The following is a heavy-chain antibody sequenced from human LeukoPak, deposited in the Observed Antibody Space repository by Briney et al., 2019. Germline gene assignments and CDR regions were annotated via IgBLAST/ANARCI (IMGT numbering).Heavy chain of an antibody. Sequence: GGSLRLSCAASGFTFSSHWMSWVRQAPGKGLEWVANIKQDGSEKYYVDSVKGRFTISRDNAKNSLYLQMNSLRAEDTAVYYCARDPYYYGSGSYFDPWGQGTLVTVSS. J-gene: IGHJ5*02. CDR1: GFTFSSHW. V-gene: IGHV3-7*04. CDR2: IKQDGSEK. D-gene: IGHD3-10*01. CDR3: ARDPYYYGSGSYFDP.